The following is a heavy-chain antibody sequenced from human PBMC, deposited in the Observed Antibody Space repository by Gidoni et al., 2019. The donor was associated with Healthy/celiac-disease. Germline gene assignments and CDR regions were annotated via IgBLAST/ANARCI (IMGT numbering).Heavy chain of an antibody. D-gene: IGHD3-22*01. J-gene: IGHJ4*02. CDR1: GGSISSGDYY. V-gene: IGHV4-30-4*01. CDR2: IYYSGST. Sequence: QVQLQESGPGLVKPSQTLSLTCTVPGGSISSGDYYWSWIRQPPGKGLEWIGYIYYSGSTYYNPSLKSRVTISVDTSKNQFSLKLSSVTAADTAVYYCAREGDYDSSGYYFDYWGQGTLVTVSS. CDR3: AREGDYDSSGYYFDY.